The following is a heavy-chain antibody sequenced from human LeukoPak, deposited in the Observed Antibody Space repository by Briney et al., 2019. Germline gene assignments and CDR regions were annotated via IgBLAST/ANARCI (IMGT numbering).Heavy chain of an antibody. CDR2: TYHSGST. J-gene: IGHJ4*02. Sequence: PSQTLSLTCAVSGGSISSGGYSWSWIRQPPGKGLEWIGYTYHSGSTYYNPSLKSRVTISVDRSKNQFSLKLSSVTAADTAVYYCARARKAWYFDYWGQGTLVTVSS. V-gene: IGHV4-30-2*01. CDR3: ARARKAWYFDY. CDR1: GGSISSGGYS.